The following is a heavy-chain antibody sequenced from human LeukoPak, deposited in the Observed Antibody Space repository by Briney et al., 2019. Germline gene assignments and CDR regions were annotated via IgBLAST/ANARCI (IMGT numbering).Heavy chain of an antibody. Sequence: GASVKVSCKASGGTFSSYAISWVRQAPGQGLEWMGGIIPIFGTANYAQKFQGRVTITADESTSTAYMELSGLRSEDTAVYYCAREGYYYDSSGRAFHDAFDIWGQGTMVTVSS. CDR3: AREGYYYDSSGRAFHDAFDI. D-gene: IGHD3-22*01. J-gene: IGHJ3*02. V-gene: IGHV1-69*13. CDR2: IIPIFGTA. CDR1: GGTFSSYA.